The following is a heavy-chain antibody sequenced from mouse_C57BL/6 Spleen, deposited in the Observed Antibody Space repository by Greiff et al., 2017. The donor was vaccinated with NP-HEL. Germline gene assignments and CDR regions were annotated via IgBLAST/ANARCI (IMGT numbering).Heavy chain of an antibody. CDR3: ARGFITTVVNPSFAY. D-gene: IGHD1-1*01. CDR2: IDPNSGGT. CDR1: GYTFTSYW. Sequence: QVQLQQPGAELVKPGASVKLSCKASGYTFTSYWMHWVKQRPGRGLEWIGRIDPNSGGTKYNEKFKSKATLTVDKPSSTAYMQLSSLTSEDFAVYYCARGFITTVVNPSFAYWGQGTLVTVSA. V-gene: IGHV1-72*01. J-gene: IGHJ3*01.